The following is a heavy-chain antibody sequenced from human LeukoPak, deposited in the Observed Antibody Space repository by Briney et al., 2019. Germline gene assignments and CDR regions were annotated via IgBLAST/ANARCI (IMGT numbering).Heavy chain of an antibody. V-gene: IGHV3-64*01. Sequence: GALRVSCAASGFTLTSYMMRWGRPAPGEGLGYVFDIISNWGNTYYANSVKGRFTISRDNSKNTLYLQMGSLRAEDMAVYYCARARGYGGLHDAFDIWGQGTMVTVSS. CDR1: GFTLTSYM. CDR2: IISNWGNT. CDR3: ARARGYGGLHDAFDI. D-gene: IGHD4/OR15-4a*01. J-gene: IGHJ3*02.